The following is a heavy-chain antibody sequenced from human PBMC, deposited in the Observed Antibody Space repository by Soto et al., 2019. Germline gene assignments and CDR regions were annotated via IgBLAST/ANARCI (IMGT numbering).Heavy chain of an antibody. D-gene: IGHD7-27*01. CDR2: IANDGNKK. CDR1: GFSFSDYA. V-gene: IGHV3-30-3*01. J-gene: IGHJ4*02. CDR3: VRYLGGGTPPFAY. Sequence: QVQLVESGGGVVQPGRSLRLSCAASGFSFSDYAMHWVRQAPGKGLEWVAVIANDGNKKYYADSVKGRFTISRDTSKDTRYLQMNGLRPEDTAVFYGVRYLGGGTPPFAYWGQGALVTVSS.